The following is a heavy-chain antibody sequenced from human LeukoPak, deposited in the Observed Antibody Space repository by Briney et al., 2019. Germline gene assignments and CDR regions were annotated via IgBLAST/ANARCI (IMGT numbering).Heavy chain of an antibody. D-gene: IGHD6-19*01. J-gene: IGHJ4*02. Sequence: GESLKISCEGSGYTFTSYWIAWVRQMPGKGLEWMGIIYPGDSDTRYSPSFQGQVTISADKSISTAYLQWNSLTASDTAMYYCARRGSGWYDFHYWGQGTLVTVSS. CDR3: ARRGSGWYDFHY. CDR2: IYPGDSDT. CDR1: GYTFTSYW. V-gene: IGHV5-51*01.